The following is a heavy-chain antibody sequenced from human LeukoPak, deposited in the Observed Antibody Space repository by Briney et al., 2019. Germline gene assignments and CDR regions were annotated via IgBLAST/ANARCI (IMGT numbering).Heavy chain of an antibody. J-gene: IGHJ4*02. CDR3: ARGRALAGLY. Sequence: GGSLRVSCAASGFTLYIYGVHWVRQAPGKGLEWVAVIWYDGSNKYYADSVKGRFTISRDNAKNSLYLQMNSLRGEDTAVYYCARGRALAGLYWGQGSLVTVSS. V-gene: IGHV3-33*01. D-gene: IGHD6-19*01. CDR2: IWYDGSNK. CDR1: GFTLYIYG.